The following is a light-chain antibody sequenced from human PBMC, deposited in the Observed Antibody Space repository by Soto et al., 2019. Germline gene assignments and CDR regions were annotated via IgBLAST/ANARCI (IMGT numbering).Light chain of an antibody. V-gene: IGKV1-5*01. CDR1: QTISSG. J-gene: IGKJ1*01. CDR2: DAS. Sequence: DIPMTQSPSTLSASVGDRVTITCRASQTISSGLAWYQQKPGKAPKVLIYDASTLESGVPSRFSGSGSGTEVTLTISRLQPDYFATYYCQQYKSYRTFGQGTKVEIK. CDR3: QQYKSYRT.